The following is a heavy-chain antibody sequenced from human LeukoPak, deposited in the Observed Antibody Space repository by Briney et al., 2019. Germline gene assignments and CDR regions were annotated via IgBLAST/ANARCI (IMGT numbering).Heavy chain of an antibody. CDR1: GFTFSSYA. CDR2: ISGSGGST. Sequence: GGSPRLSCAASGFTFSSYAMSWVRQAPGKGLEWVSAISGSGGSTYYADSVKGRFTISRDNSKNTLYLQMNSLRAEDTAVYYCAKDPGYSSGWYFDYWGQGTLVTVSS. V-gene: IGHV3-23*01. CDR3: AKDPGYSSGWYFDY. J-gene: IGHJ4*02. D-gene: IGHD6-19*01.